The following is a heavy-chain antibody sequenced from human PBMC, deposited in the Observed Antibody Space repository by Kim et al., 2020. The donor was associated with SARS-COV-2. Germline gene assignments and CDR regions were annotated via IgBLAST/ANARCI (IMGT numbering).Heavy chain of an antibody. J-gene: IGHJ4*02. CDR3: ARGNFWSGYYTANFDY. Sequence: GGSLRLSCAASGFTFSSYAMHWVRQAPGKGLEWVAVISYDGSNKYYVDSVKGRFTISRDNSKNTLYLQMNSLRAEDTAVYYCARGNFWSGYYTANFDYWGQGTLVTVSS. CDR1: GFTFSSYA. D-gene: IGHD3-3*01. CDR2: ISYDGSNK. V-gene: IGHV3-30*04.